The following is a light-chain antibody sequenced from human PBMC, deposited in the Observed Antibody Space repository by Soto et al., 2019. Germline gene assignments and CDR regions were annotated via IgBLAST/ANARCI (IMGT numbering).Light chain of an antibody. CDR3: QSYDSRLSGVV. V-gene: IGLV1-40*01. CDR2: GTI. Sequence: QSVLTQPPSVSGAPGQGVTISCTGSSSNIGAGYDVHWYQQLPGTVPKLLIYGTINRPSGVPDRFSGSKSGTSGSLAITGLQVEDEADYYCQSYDSRLSGVVFGGGTKLTVL. CDR1: SSNIGAGYD. J-gene: IGLJ2*01.